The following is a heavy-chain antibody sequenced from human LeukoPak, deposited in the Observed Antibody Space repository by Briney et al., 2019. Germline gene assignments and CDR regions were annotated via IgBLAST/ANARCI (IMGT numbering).Heavy chain of an antibody. J-gene: IGHJ4*02. CDR2: IIPILGIA. CDR3: ARGVAVAGLKPPSPFDY. V-gene: IGHV1-69*02. D-gene: IGHD6-19*01. CDR1: GGTFSSYT. Sequence: ASVEVSCKASGGTFSSYTISWVRQAPGQGLEWMGRIIPILGIANYAQKFQGRVTITADKSTSTAYMELSSLRSEDTAVYYCARGVAVAGLKPPSPFDYWGQGTLVTVSS.